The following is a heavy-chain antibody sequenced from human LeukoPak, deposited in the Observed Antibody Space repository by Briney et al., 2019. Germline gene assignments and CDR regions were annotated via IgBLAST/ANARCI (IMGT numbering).Heavy chain of an antibody. V-gene: IGHV4-61*02. D-gene: IGHD6-19*01. CDR3: ATIAVAGHFDY. Sequence: SQTLSLTCTVSGGSISSGRYYWSWIRLPAGKGLEWIGRIFTSGSTNYNPSLKSRVTISLDTSKNQFSLKLSSVTAADTAVYYCATIAVAGHFDYWGQGTLVTVSS. J-gene: IGHJ4*02. CDR1: GGSISSGRYY. CDR2: IFTSGST.